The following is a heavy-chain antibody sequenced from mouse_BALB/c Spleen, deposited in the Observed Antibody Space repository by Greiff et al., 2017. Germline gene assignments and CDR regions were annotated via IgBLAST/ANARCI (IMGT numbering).Heavy chain of an antibody. Sequence: DVKLVESGGGLVKPGGSLKLSCAASGFTFSSYAMSWVRQTPEKRLEWVATISSGGSYTYYPDSVKGRFTISRDNAKNTLYLQMSSLRSEDTAMYYCARQRDDYLYYAMDYWGQGTSVTVSS. D-gene: IGHD2-4*01. CDR3: ARQRDDYLYYAMDY. CDR1: GFTFSSYA. J-gene: IGHJ4*01. V-gene: IGHV5-9-3*01. CDR2: ISSGGSYT.